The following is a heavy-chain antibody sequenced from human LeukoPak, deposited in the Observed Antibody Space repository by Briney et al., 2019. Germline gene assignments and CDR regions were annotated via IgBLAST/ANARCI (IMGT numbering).Heavy chain of an antibody. CDR3: AKGGWTGWFDP. CDR2: IKQDGSEK. CDR1: GFTFSSYW. D-gene: IGHD6-19*01. V-gene: IGHV3-7*03. J-gene: IGHJ5*02. Sequence: GGSLRLSCAASGFTFSSYWMSWVRQAPGKGLEWVANIKQDGSEKYYVDSVKGRFTISRDNSKNTLYLQMNSLRAEDTAIYYCAKGGWTGWFDPWGPGTLVTVSS.